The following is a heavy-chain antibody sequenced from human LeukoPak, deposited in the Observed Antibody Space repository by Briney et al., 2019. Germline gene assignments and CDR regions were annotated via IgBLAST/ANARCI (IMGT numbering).Heavy chain of an antibody. V-gene: IGHV3-30-3*01. J-gene: IGHJ4*02. CDR1: GFTFSSYA. CDR2: ISYDGSNK. D-gene: IGHD3-22*01. Sequence: HPGGSLRLSCAASGFTFSSYAMHWVRQAPGKGLEWVAVISYDGSNKYYADSVKGRFTISRDNSKNTLYLQMNSLRAEDTAVYYCAKDLYYDSSGYYYPSYFDYWGQGTLVTVSS. CDR3: AKDLYYDSSGYYYPSYFDY.